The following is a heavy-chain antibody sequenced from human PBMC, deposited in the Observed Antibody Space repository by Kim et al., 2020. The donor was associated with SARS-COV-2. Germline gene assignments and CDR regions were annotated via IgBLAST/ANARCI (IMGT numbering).Heavy chain of an antibody. CDR3: AKTSVTMIVVVTHFDY. V-gene: IGHV3-23*01. CDR2: ISGSGGST. D-gene: IGHD3-22*01. CDR1: GFTFSSYA. J-gene: IGHJ4*02. Sequence: GGSLRLSCAASGFTFSSYAMSWVRQTPGKGLEWVSAISGSGGSTYYADSVKGRFTISRDSSKNTLYLQMNSLRAEDTAVYYCAKTSVTMIVVVTHFDYWGRGTLVTVSS.